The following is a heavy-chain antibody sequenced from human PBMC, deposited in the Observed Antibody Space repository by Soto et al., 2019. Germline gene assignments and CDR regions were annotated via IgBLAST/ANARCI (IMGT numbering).Heavy chain of an antibody. CDR1: GGTFSSYA. CDR3: ARVSYCSSTSCYVFDY. J-gene: IGHJ4*02. V-gene: IGHV1-69*13. CDR2: IIPIFGTA. Sequence: XGKVACMASGGTFSSYAMSGVRQSPGQGLEWMGGIIPIFGTANYAQKFQGRVTITADESTSTAYMELSSLRSEDTAVYYCARVSYCSSTSCYVFDYWGQGTLVTVSS. D-gene: IGHD2-2*01.